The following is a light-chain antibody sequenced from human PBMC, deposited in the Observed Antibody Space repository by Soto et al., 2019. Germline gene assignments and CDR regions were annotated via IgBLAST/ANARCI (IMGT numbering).Light chain of an antibody. V-gene: IGLV2-14*03. J-gene: IGLJ2*01. CDR2: DVG. CDR3: SSYTSSSTVL. CDR1: SSDVGGYNY. Sequence: QSALTQPASVSGSPGQSITISCTGTSSDVGGYNYVSWYQQHPGKAPKLTIYDVGNRPSGVSNRFSGSKSGNTASLTISGLQAEDEADYYCSSYTSSSTVLFGGGTKLTVL.